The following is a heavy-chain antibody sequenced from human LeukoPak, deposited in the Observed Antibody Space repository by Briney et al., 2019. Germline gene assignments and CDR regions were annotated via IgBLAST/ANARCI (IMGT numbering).Heavy chain of an antibody. CDR2: MDHSGNT. CDR3: ARVTSRLGVCDY. J-gene: IGHJ4*02. V-gene: IGHV4-38-2*02. CDR1: GYSISSGYH. D-gene: IGHD2-8*01. Sequence: SETLSLTCSVSGYSISSGYHWGWIRQPPGKGLEWIVSMDHSGNTYYNPSLKSRVTISVDTSKNQFSLKLRSVTAADTAVYYCARVTSRLGVCDYWGQGSLVTVSS.